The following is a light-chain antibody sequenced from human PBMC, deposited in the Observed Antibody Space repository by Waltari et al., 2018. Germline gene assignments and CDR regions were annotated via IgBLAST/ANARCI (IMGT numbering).Light chain of an antibody. Sequence: EIVLTQSPGTLSLSPGERATLTCRASQSVSSSYLAWYQQKPGQAPRLLIYGASSRATGIPDRFSGSGSGTDFTLTISRLEPEDFVVYYCQQYGSSPPLVTFGGGTKVEIK. V-gene: IGKV3-20*01. CDR2: GAS. J-gene: IGKJ4*01. CDR3: QQYGSSPPLVT. CDR1: QSVSSSY.